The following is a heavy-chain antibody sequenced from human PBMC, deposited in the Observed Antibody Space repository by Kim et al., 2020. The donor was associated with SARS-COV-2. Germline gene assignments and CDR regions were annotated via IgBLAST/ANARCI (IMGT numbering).Heavy chain of an antibody. Sequence: ASVKVSCKSSGYTFTSRVINWLRQAPGQGLEWMGWIDTDTGTPAYAQGFTGRFVFSLDTSVTTAYLQISSLKAEYTAVYFCARGTYIRGYDYVSWFDPWG. D-gene: IGHD3-22*01. CDR3: ARGTYIRGYDYVSWFDP. CDR1: GYTFTSRV. V-gene: IGHV7-4-1*02. J-gene: IGHJ5*02. CDR2: IDTDTGTP.